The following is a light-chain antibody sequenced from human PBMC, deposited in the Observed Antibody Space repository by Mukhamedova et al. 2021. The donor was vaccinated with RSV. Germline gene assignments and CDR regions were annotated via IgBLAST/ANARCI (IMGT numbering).Light chain of an antibody. CDR3: QQGYSTPYT. V-gene: IGKV1-39*01. Sequence: GKAPKLLIYAASSLKSGVPSRFSGSGSGTDFTLNISSLQPDDFATYYCQQGYSTPYTFGQGTRLEI. J-gene: IGKJ5*01. CDR2: AAS.